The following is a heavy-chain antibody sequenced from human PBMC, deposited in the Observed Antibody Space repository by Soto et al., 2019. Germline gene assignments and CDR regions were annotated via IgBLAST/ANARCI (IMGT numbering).Heavy chain of an antibody. CDR2: IYYSGST. V-gene: IGHV4-31*03. D-gene: IGHD3-16*01. Sequence: PSETLSLTCTVSVGSISSGGYYWSWIRQHPGKGLEWIGYIYYSGSTYYNPSLKSRVTISVDTSKNQFSLKLSSVTAADTAVYYCAFGRRGDFDYCGEGTLVTVSS. CDR1: VGSISSGGYY. J-gene: IGHJ4*02. CDR3: AFGRRGDFDY.